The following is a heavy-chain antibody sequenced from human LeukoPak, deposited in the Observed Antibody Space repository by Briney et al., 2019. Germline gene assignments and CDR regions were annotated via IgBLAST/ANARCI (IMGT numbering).Heavy chain of an antibody. V-gene: IGHV3-9*01. CDR2: ISWNSGSI. CDR3: AKEPSYGMDV. CDR1: GFTFDDYA. J-gene: IGHJ6*02. Sequence: GGSLRLSCAASGFTFDDYAMHWVRQAPGKGLEWVSGISWNSGSIGYADSVKGRFTISRDNAKNSLYLQMNSLRAEDTALYYCAKEPSYGMDVWGQGTTVTVSS.